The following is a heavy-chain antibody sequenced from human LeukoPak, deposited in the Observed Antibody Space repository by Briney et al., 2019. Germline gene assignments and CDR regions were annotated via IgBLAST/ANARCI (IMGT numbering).Heavy chain of an antibody. V-gene: IGHV3-11*04. CDR1: GFIFSDYY. CDR2: ISSSGSTK. D-gene: IGHD2-2*01. CDR3: ASTHCSRTSCYGYFQH. Sequence: GGSLRLSCAASGFIFSDYYMSWIRQAPGKGLEWVSYISSSGSTKYYADSVKGRFTISGDNAKNSLYLQMNSLRAEDTAVDYCASTHCSRTSCYGYFQHWGQGTLVTVSS. J-gene: IGHJ1*01.